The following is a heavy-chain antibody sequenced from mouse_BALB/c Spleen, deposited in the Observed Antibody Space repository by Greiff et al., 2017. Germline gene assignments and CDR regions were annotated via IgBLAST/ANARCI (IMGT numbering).Heavy chain of an antibody. J-gene: IGHJ2*01. CDR2: IYPGSDST. Sequence: VQLQESGAELVKPGPSVTMSCKASGYTFTSYWMHWVKQRPGPGLEWIGDIYPGSDSTNYNEKFKSKATLTVDTSSSTAYMQLSSLTSEDSAVYYCARMDYGSSLFDYWGQGTTLTVSS. V-gene: IGHV1-55*01. CDR3: ARMDYGSSLFDY. D-gene: IGHD1-1*01. CDR1: GYTFTSYW.